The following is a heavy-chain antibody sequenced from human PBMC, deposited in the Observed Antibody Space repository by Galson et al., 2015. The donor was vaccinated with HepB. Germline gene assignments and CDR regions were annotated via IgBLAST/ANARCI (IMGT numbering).Heavy chain of an antibody. CDR2: ISSSSSTI. Sequence: SLRLSCAASGFTFSSYSMNWVRQAPGKGLEWVSYISSSSSTIYYADSVEGRFTISRDNGRNSLYLQMDSLRAEDTAVYYCARGCSDTDCYNTWWFDPWGQGTLVTVSS. D-gene: IGHD2-2*02. V-gene: IGHV3-48*04. J-gene: IGHJ5*02. CDR1: GFTFSSYS. CDR3: ARGCSDTDCYNTWWFDP.